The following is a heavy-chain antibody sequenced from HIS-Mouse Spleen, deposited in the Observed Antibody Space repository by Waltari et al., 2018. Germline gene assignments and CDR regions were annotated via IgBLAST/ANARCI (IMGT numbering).Heavy chain of an antibody. V-gene: IGHV4-39*07. CDR2: SYYSGST. CDR1: GGSISSSRYY. J-gene: IGHJ2*01. D-gene: IGHD6-13*01. Sequence: QLQLQESGPGLVKPSETLSLTCTVAGGSISSSRYYWGWTRQPPGKGLEWIGSSYYSGSTYYNPSLKSRVTISVDTSKNQFSLKLSSVTAADTAVYYCAREIPYSSSWYDWYFDLWGRGTLVTVSS. CDR3: AREIPYSSSWYDWYFDL.